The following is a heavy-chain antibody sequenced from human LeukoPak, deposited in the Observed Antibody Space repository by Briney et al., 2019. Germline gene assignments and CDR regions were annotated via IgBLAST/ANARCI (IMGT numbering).Heavy chain of an antibody. CDR2: ISGSGGST. CDR3: AKDGWIAVAGTVDY. J-gene: IGHJ4*02. Sequence: GGSLRLSCAASGFTFSSYAMSWVRQAPGKGLEWVSAISGSGGSTYYADSVKGRFTISRDNSKNTLYLQMNSLRAEDTAVYYCAKDGWIAVAGTVDYWGQGTLVTVSS. V-gene: IGHV3-23*01. CDR1: GFTFSSYA. D-gene: IGHD6-19*01.